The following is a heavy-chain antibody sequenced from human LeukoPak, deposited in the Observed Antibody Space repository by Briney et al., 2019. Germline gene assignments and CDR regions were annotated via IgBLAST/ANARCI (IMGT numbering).Heavy chain of an antibody. V-gene: IGHV3-21*01. Sequence: GGSLRLSCAASGFTFTSYSMNWVRQAPGKGLEWVSSISSSGSYIYYADSVKGRFTISRDNAKDSLYLQMNSPRAEDTAVYYCARDRGIYDFWSGGAFDIWGQGTMVTVSS. D-gene: IGHD3-3*01. CDR3: ARDRGIYDFWSGGAFDI. J-gene: IGHJ3*02. CDR2: ISSSGSYI. CDR1: GFTFTSYS.